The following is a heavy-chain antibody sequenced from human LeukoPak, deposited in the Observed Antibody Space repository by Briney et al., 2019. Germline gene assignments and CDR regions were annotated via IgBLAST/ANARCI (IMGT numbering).Heavy chain of an antibody. CDR2: ITSSGDI. J-gene: IGHJ6*03. V-gene: IGHV3-69-1*02. D-gene: IGHD6-6*01. CDR1: GFTFSGYN. Sequence: PGGSLRLSCAASGFTFSGYNINWIRQAPGEGLEWVSSITSSGDIFYTDSVKGRFTISRDNARNSLSLRMNSLRVGDTAVYFCARESGYSSSSYHYYYYMDVWGKGTTVTVSS. CDR3: ARESGYSSSSYHYYYYMDV.